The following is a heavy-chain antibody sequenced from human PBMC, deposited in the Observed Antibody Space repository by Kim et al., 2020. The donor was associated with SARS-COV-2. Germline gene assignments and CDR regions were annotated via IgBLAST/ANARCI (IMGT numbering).Heavy chain of an antibody. D-gene: IGHD6-19*01. Sequence: SETLSLTCTVSGGSISSSSYYWGWIRQPPGKGLEWIGSIYYSGSTYYNPSLKSRVTISVDTSKNQFSLKLSSVTAADTAVYYCASSGEPYSSGWSTSYLPDYWGQGTLVTVSS. V-gene: IGHV4-39*01. J-gene: IGHJ4*02. CDR3: ASSGEPYSSGWSTSYLPDY. CDR2: IYYSGST. CDR1: GGSISSSSYY.